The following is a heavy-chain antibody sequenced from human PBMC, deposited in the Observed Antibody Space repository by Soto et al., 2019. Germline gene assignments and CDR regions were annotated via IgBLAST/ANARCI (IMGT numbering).Heavy chain of an antibody. CDR1: GFTLSSYG. CDR3: AKGIARDGYKSGLD. V-gene: IGHV3-30*18. Sequence: QVQLVESGGGVVQPGRSLRLSCAASGFTLSSYGMHWVRQAPGKGLEWVAVMSYDGIKKDFPESVKGRFTISRDSSKNTLYLQVNSLRPEDTAVYYCAKGIARDGYKSGLDWGQGTLVTVSS. CDR2: MSYDGIKK. J-gene: IGHJ4*02. D-gene: IGHD5-12*01.